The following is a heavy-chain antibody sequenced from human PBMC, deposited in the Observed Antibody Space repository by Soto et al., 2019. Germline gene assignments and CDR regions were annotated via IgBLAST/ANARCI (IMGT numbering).Heavy chain of an antibody. CDR2: IHNSGTT. V-gene: IGHV4-59*01. CDR1: GASINTYY. J-gene: IGHJ4*02. D-gene: IGHD3-10*01. CDR3: ARDYGAGSYGLDY. Sequence: QVRLQESGPGLVKPSETLSLTCTVSGASINTYYWAWIRQPPGKGLEWIGYIHNSGTTDYNPSLKSRVTMSVDTSKSQFSLKLSSVTAADTAVYYCARDYGAGSYGLDYWGQGTLVTVSS.